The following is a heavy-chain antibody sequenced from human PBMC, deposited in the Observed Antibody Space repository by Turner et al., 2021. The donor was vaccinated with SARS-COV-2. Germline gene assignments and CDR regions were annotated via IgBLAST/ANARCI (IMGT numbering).Heavy chain of an antibody. CDR3: ATGVAVTGTPSEYYYYYGMDV. D-gene: IGHD6-19*01. CDR2: FEPEDGET. CDR1: GYTLTALS. V-gene: IGHV1-24*01. Sequence: QVQLVQSGAEVKKPGASVKVSCKVSGYTLTALSMHWVRQAPGKGLEWMGGFEPEDGETIYAQKFQGRVTMTEDTSTDTAYMELSSLRSEDTAVYYCATGVAVTGTPSEYYYYYGMDVWGQGTTVTVSS. J-gene: IGHJ6*02.